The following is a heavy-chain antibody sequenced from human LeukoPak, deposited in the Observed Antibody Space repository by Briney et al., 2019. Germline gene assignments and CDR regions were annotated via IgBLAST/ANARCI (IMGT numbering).Heavy chain of an antibody. J-gene: IGHJ6*04. CDR3: ARDQRLWFGEIFPTVYGMDV. CDR2: TNLKSGGT. V-gene: IGHV1-2*02. CDR1: GYTFTCYY. Sequence: ASVKVSCKASGYTFTCYYMNWGRQAPGQGSEWRGWTNLKSGGTNYAKKSPGRVSITTDTSISTAYIELSRLRSDDTTVYHSARDQRLWFGEIFPTVYGMDVWGKGTTVTVSS. D-gene: IGHD3-10*01.